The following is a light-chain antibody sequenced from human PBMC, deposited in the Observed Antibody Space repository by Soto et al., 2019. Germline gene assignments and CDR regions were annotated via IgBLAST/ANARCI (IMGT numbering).Light chain of an antibody. V-gene: IGLV1-40*01. CDR1: SSNIGAGSD. J-gene: IGLJ2*01. CDR3: RSYDSSLRGVV. Sequence: QPVLTQPPSVSGAPGQGVTISCTGSSSNIGAGSDVHWYQQLPGTAPKLLISNDNSRPSGVPDRFSGSKSGTSASLAITGLQAEDEADYYCRSYDSSLRGVVFGGGTKLTVL. CDR2: NDN.